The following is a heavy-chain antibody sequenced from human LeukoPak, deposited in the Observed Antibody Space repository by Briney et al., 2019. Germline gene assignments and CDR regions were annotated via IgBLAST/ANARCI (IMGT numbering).Heavy chain of an antibody. Sequence: GGSLRLSCAASGFTFSSHGMQWVRQAPGKGLEWVAVISYDGSTKYYADSVKGRFTISRDNSKSTLYLQMNSLRAEDTAVYYCARESGSRSYGAYFPHWGQGTLVTVSS. V-gene: IGHV3-30*03. CDR2: ISYDGSTK. CDR1: GFTFSSHG. CDR3: ARESGSRSYGAYFPH. J-gene: IGHJ1*01. D-gene: IGHD6-13*01.